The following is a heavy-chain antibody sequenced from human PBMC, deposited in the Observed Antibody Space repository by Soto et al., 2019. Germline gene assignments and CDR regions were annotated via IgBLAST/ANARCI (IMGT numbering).Heavy chain of an antibody. V-gene: IGHV1-18*01. Sequence: QAQLVQSGAEVKKPGASVKVSCKASGYTFTTYGFSWVRQAPGRGLEWMGWISAYNGKINYAQKFQGRITMTTDTSTSTAYMELRSLRSDDTAVYYCARDLFRYCSGGICYGGFDPWGQGTLVTVSS. CDR1: GYTFTTYG. CDR2: ISAYNGKI. CDR3: ARDLFRYCSGGICYGGFDP. J-gene: IGHJ5*02. D-gene: IGHD2-15*01.